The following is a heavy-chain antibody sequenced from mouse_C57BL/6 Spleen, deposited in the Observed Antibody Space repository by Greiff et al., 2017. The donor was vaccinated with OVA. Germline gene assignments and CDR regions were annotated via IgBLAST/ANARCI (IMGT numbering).Heavy chain of an antibody. CDR2: IHPNSGST. Sequence: VKLQESGAELVKPGASVKLSCKASGYTFTSYWMHWVKQRPGQGLEWIGMIHPNSGSTNYNEKFKSKATLTVDKSSSTAYMQLSSLTSEDSAVYYCARPARAKGDYWGKGTTLTVSS. CDR1: GYTFTSYW. CDR3: ARPARAKGDY. J-gene: IGHJ2*01. V-gene: IGHV1-64*01. D-gene: IGHD3-1*01.